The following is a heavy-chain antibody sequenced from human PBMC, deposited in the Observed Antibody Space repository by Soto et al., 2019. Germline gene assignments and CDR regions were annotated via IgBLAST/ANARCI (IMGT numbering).Heavy chain of an antibody. D-gene: IGHD3-10*01. CDR2: ISYDGSNK. J-gene: IGHJ4*02. Sequence: QVQLVESGGGVVQPGRSLGISCAASGVTFSSYAMQWVRQAPGKGLEWVAVISYDGSNKYYADSVKGRFTISRDNSKNTLYLQMNSLRAEDTAVYYCARPDYGSGSYPDYWGQATLVTVSS. CDR1: GVTFSSYA. CDR3: ARPDYGSGSYPDY. V-gene: IGHV3-30-3*01.